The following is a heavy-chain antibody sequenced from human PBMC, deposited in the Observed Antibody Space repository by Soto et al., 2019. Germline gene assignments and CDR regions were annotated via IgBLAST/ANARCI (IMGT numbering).Heavy chain of an antibody. CDR3: ARAYYDRSGYAVDP. Sequence: SETLSLTCTVSGGSISGYYWSWLRQPPGKGLEWIGYIYNSGSTNYNPSLKSRVTISVDTSNNQFSLKLSSVTAADTAVYYCARAYYDRSGYAVDPWGQGTLVTVSS. CDR2: IYNSGST. CDR1: GGSISGYY. V-gene: IGHV4-4*09. J-gene: IGHJ5*02. D-gene: IGHD3-22*01.